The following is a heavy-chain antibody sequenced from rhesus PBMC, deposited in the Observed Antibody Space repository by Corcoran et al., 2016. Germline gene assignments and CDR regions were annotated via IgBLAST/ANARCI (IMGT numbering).Heavy chain of an antibody. CDR2: IYGGSGST. V-gene: IGHV4-147*01. CDR1: GGSISSNY. CDR3: ASAYGLDS. J-gene: IGHJ6*01. Sequence: QVQLQESGPGLVKPSETLSLTCAVSGGSISSNYWNWSREPPGKGLEWIGRIYGGSGSTSYNPSLTSRVTISTDTSKNQFSLKLSSGTAADTAVYYCASAYGLDSWGQGVVVTVSS.